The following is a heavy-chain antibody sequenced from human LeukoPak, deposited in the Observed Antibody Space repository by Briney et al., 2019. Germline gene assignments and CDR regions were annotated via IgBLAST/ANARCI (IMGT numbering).Heavy chain of an antibody. CDR1: GFTFSSYA. Sequence: PGGSLRLSCAASGFTFSSYAMSWVRPAPGKGLDWVSAISGSGGSTYYADSVKGRFTISRDNSKNTLYLQMNSLRAEDTAVYYCAKPGGNYYDNSGYYRPYYYYMDVWGKGTTVTVSS. J-gene: IGHJ6*03. CDR2: ISGSGGST. V-gene: IGHV3-23*01. D-gene: IGHD3-22*01. CDR3: AKPGGNYYDNSGYYRPYYYYMDV.